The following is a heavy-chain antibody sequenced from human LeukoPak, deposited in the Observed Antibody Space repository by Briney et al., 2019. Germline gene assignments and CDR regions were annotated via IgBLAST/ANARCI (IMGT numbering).Heavy chain of an antibody. J-gene: IGHJ6*03. Sequence: KSSETLSLTCTVSGGSISSYYWSWIRQPPGKGLEWIGYVYYSGSTSYNPSLKSRVTISVDTSKNQFSLKLRSVTAADTAVYYCARDGYGSGSYYNGYYSYYMDVWGKGTTATVSS. CDR3: ARDGYGSGSYYNGYYSYYMDV. D-gene: IGHD3-10*01. CDR2: VYYSGST. CDR1: GGSISSYY. V-gene: IGHV4-59*01.